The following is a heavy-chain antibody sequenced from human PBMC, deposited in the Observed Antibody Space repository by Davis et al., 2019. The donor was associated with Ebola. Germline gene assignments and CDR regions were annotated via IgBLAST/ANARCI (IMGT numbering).Heavy chain of an antibody. CDR2: IYPGGSNT. CDR1: GYTFTNYW. J-gene: IGHJ4*02. V-gene: IGHV5-51*01. D-gene: IGHD3-3*02. CDR3: ARGTSLARNFDY. Sequence: GESLKISCQGSGYTFTNYWIGWVRQMPGKGLEWMGIIYPGGSNTRYSPSFQGQVTISADESISTAYLQWSSLRASDTAMYYCARGTSLARNFDYWGQGTLVSVSS.